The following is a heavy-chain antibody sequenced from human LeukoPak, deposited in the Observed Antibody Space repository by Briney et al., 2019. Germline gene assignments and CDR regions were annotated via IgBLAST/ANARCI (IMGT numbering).Heavy chain of an antibody. CDR1: GFTFSDYY. CDR2: ISSSGSNI. V-gene: IGHV3-11*04. J-gene: IGHJ4*02. CDR3: ARGHITMVRGVIGY. D-gene: IGHD3-10*01. Sequence: GGSLRLSCAPSGFTFSDYYMSWIRQAPGKGLEWISYISSSGSNIYYADSVKGRFTISRDNAKNSLYLQMNSLRAEDTAVYYCARGHITMVRGVIGYWGQGTLVTVSS.